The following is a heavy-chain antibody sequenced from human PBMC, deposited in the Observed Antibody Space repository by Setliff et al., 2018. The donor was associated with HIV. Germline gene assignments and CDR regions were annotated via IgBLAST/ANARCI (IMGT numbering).Heavy chain of an antibody. CDR1: GGSFTSFA. J-gene: IGHJ4*02. V-gene: IGHV1-18*01. CDR2: ISGYNGET. CDR3: ARDLVGHGSGSYHGIPFDH. Sequence: ASVKVSCKASGGSFTSFAISWVRQAPGQGLEWMGWISGYNGETKYAQKFQGRLTVTTDTSTSMAYMELRSLRSDDTAIYYCARDLVGHGSGSYHGIPFDHWGQGTLVTVSS. D-gene: IGHD3-10*01.